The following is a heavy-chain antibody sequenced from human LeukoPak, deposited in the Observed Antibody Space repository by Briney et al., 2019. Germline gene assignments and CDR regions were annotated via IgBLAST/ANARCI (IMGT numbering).Heavy chain of an antibody. CDR2: IYYSGST. J-gene: IGHJ3*02. Sequence: PSETLSLTCTVSGGSISSSSYFWGWIRQPPGKGLEWIGSIYYSGSTFYNPSLKSRVTISVDTSKNQFSLKLSSVTAADTAVYYCAKLYGIYGGNSGDAFDIWGQGTMVTVSS. CDR1: GGSISSSSYF. V-gene: IGHV4-39*01. CDR3: AKLYGIYGGNSGDAFDI. D-gene: IGHD4-23*01.